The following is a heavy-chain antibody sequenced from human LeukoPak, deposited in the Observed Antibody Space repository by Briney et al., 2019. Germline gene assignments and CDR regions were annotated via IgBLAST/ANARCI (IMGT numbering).Heavy chain of an antibody. J-gene: IGHJ4*02. CDR2: IKQDGSEK. CDR1: GFTFSSYW. CDR3: ASHHSWELQGAFDY. Sequence: GGSLRLSWAASGFTFSSYWMSWVRQAPGKGLEWVANIKQDGSEKYYVDSVKGRFTISRDNAKNSLYLQMDSLRAEDTAVYYCASHHSWELQGAFDYWGQGTLVTVSS. V-gene: IGHV3-7*01. D-gene: IGHD1-26*01.